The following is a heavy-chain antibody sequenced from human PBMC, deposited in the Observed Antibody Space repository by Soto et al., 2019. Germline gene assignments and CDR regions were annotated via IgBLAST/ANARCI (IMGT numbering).Heavy chain of an antibody. D-gene: IGHD3-10*01. J-gene: IGHJ4*02. CDR2: IYYSGST. V-gene: IGHV4-31*03. Sequence: QVQLQESGPGLVKPSQTLSLTCTVSGGSISSGGDYWSWIRQHPGKGLEWIGYIYYSGSTYYNPSLKSRVTISVDTSKNQFSLKLSSVTAADTAVYYCARVGGSGILGPLDYWGQGTLVTVSS. CDR3: ARVGGSGILGPLDY. CDR1: GGSISSGGDY.